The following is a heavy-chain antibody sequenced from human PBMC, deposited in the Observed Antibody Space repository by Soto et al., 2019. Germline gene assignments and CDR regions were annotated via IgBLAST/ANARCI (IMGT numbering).Heavy chain of an antibody. V-gene: IGHV4-31*03. CDR1: GGSIRSGGYY. Sequence: TLSLTCTVSGGSIRSGGYYWTWIRQHPGKGLEWIGYIYYSGSTYYNPSLKSRVTISVDRSKNQFSLKLSSVTAADTAVYYCARVDYGDPNWFDPWGQGTLVTVSS. J-gene: IGHJ5*02. D-gene: IGHD4-17*01. CDR2: IYYSGST. CDR3: ARVDYGDPNWFDP.